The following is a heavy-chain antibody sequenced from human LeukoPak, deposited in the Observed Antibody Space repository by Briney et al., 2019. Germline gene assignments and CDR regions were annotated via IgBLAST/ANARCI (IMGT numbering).Heavy chain of an antibody. Sequence: SETLSLTCAVYGGSFSGYYWSWIRQPPGKGLEWIGEINHSGSTNYNPSLKSRVTISVDTSKNQFSLNLSSVTAADTAVYYCARGKARRTHFDYWGQGTLVTVSS. J-gene: IGHJ4*02. CDR2: INHSGST. V-gene: IGHV4-34*01. CDR1: GGSFSGYY. CDR3: ARGKARRTHFDY. D-gene: IGHD6-6*01.